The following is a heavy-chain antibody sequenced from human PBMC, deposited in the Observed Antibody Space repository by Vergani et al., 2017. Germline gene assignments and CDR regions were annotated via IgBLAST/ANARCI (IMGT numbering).Heavy chain of an antibody. Sequence: EVQLLESGGGLVQPGGSLRLSCAASGFTFSSYAMSWVRQAPGKGLEWVSAISGSGGSTYYADSVKGRFTISRDNSKNTLYLQMNSRRAEDTAVYYCAKLKGPYCSGGSCYWDYWGQGTLVTVSS. CDR1: GFTFSSYA. D-gene: IGHD2-15*01. CDR2: ISGSGGST. CDR3: AKLKGPYCSGGSCYWDY. J-gene: IGHJ4*02. V-gene: IGHV3-23*01.